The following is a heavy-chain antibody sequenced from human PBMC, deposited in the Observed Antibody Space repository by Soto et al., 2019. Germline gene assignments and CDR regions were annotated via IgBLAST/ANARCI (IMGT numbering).Heavy chain of an antibody. CDR1: GFTFSSYS. Sequence: HPGGSLRLSCAASGFTFSSYSMNWVRQAPGKGLEWVSYISSSSSTIYYADSVKGRFTISRDNAKNSLYLQMNSLRAEDTAVYYCASEWLVLAAFDIWGQGTMVTVSS. V-gene: IGHV3-48*01. D-gene: IGHD6-19*01. CDR2: ISSSSSTI. J-gene: IGHJ3*02. CDR3: ASEWLVLAAFDI.